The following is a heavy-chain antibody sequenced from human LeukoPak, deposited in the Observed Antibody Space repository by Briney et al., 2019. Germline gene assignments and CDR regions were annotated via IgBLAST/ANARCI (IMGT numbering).Heavy chain of an antibody. Sequence: ASVKVSCKASGGTFSSYAISWVRQAPGQGLEWMGGFIPIFGTANYAQKFQGRVTITADESTSTAYMELSSLRSEDTAVYYCARGYCSSTSCYEKGFHYYYGMDVWGQGTTVTVSS. J-gene: IGHJ6*02. CDR3: ARGYCSSTSCYEKGFHYYYGMDV. CDR1: GGTFSSYA. CDR2: FIPIFGTA. D-gene: IGHD2-2*01. V-gene: IGHV1-69*13.